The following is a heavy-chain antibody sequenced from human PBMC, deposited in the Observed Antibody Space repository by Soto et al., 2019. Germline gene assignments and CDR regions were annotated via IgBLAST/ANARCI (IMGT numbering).Heavy chain of an antibody. CDR2: IHYSGST. Sequence: PSETLSLTCTVSGGTISSYYWSWIRQPPGKGLEWIGYIHYSGSTNYNSSLKSRVTISVDTSKNQFSLKLSSVTAADTAVYYCARDAGGADYGYYFDYWGQGTLVTVSS. CDR1: GGTISSYY. V-gene: IGHV4-59*01. D-gene: IGHD4-17*01. CDR3: ARDAGGADYGYYFDY. J-gene: IGHJ4*02.